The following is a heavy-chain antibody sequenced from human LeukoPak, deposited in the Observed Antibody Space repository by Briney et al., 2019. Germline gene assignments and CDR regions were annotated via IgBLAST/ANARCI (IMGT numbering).Heavy chain of an antibody. D-gene: IGHD1-26*01. CDR1: GGSISGTNW. CDR3: SRGSGPFCPFGY. CDR2: IYLGGHT. V-gene: IGHV4/OR15-8*02. J-gene: IGHJ4*02. Sequence: PSGTLFLICGVSGGSISGTNWWSWVRQPPGQGLEWMGVIYLGGHTNCYPSLNGRVTILLANSTNKLYLHLTSVTAADTATYLCSRGSGPFCPFGYWGQRTLVIVSS.